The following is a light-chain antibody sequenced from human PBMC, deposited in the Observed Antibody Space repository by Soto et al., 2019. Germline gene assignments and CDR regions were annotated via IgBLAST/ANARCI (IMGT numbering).Light chain of an antibody. Sequence: EIELTQSPCTLSLSPGERATLSCRASQSVSSSYLAWYQQKPDQAPMLLIYDASSMATGIPDRFSGSGSGTEFTLTISRLEPEDFAVYFCQQYGSSPYTFGQGTKLEIK. CDR2: DAS. CDR1: QSVSSSY. CDR3: QQYGSSPYT. J-gene: IGKJ2*01. V-gene: IGKV3-20*01.